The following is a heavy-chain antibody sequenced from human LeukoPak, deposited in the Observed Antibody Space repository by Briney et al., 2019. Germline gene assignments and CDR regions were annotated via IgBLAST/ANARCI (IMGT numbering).Heavy chain of an antibody. V-gene: IGHV3-48*04. J-gene: IGHJ4*02. CDR3: GRDREYSSGCPYFD. D-gene: IGHD6-19*01. Sequence: PGGSLRLSCTASGFTFSSYGMNWVRQAPGKGLEWVSYISSSSTTIYYADSVKGRLTISRDNAENSLYLQMNSLRAEDTAVYYCGRDREYSSGCPYFDYGAGEP. CDR1: GFTFSSYG. CDR2: ISSSSTTI.